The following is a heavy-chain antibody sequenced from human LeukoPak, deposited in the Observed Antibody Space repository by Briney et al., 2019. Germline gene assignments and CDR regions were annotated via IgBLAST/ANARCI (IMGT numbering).Heavy chain of an antibody. CDR1: GYTFTSYA. CDR3: ARDARGAAAADDPLDI. D-gene: IGHD6-13*01. Sequence: ASVKVSCKASGYTFTSYAMHWVRQAPGQRLEWMGWINAGNGNTKYSQKFQGRVTITRDTSASTAYMELSSLRSEDTAVYYCARDARGAAAADDPLDIWGQGTTVTVSS. J-gene: IGHJ3*02. V-gene: IGHV1-3*01. CDR2: INAGNGNT.